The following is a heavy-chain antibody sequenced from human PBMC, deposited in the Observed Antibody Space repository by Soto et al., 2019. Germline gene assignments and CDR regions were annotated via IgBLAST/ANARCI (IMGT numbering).Heavy chain of an antibody. CDR3: ARVFSNFWSFFEY. CDR1: VGSLPFGAYS. Sequence: SETLSLTCAFSVGSLPFGAYSCSWIRQPPGKGLEWIGNIYHSGSTYYNPSLRSRVTISVDRSKSQFSLKLSSVTAADTAVYFCARVFSNFWSFFEYWGQGTLVTVSS. J-gene: IGHJ4*02. CDR2: IYHSGST. D-gene: IGHD1-7*01. V-gene: IGHV4-30-2*01.